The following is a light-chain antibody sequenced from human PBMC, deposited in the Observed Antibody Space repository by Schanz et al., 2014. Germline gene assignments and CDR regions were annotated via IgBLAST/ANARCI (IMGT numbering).Light chain of an antibody. CDR3: QQRSNWPPFT. V-gene: IGKV3-11*01. CDR1: QSIGSY. Sequence: EIVLTQSPGTLSLSPGERATLSCRASQSIGSYLAWYQQKPGQAPRFLIYEASNRATGVPDRFSGSGSGTDFTLTISSLEPEDFAVYYCQQRSNWPPFTFGPGTKVDIK. J-gene: IGKJ3*01. CDR2: EAS.